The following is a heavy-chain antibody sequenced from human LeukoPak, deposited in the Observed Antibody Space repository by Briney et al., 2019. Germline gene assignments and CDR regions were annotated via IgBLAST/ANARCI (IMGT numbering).Heavy chain of an antibody. Sequence: PGGSLRLSCAASGFTFSSYAMSWVRQAPGKGLEWVSAISGSGGSTYYADSVKGRFTISRDNSKNTLYLQMNSLRAEDTAVYYCAKSLSDFYDYVWGSYLPPFDYWSQGTLVTVSS. V-gene: IGHV3-23*01. CDR3: AKSLSDFYDYVWGSYLPPFDY. CDR1: GFTFSSYA. J-gene: IGHJ4*02. D-gene: IGHD3-16*02. CDR2: ISGSGGST.